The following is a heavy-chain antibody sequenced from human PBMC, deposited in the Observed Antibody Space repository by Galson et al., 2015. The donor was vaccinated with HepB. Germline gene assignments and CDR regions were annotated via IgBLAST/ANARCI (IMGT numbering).Heavy chain of an antibody. D-gene: IGHD4-17*01. Sequence: SLRLSCAASGFTFSSYAMHWVRQAPGKGLEWVAVISYDGSNKYYADSVKGRFTISRDNSKNTLYLQMNSLRAEDTAVYYCARSGDYGYYYGMDVWGQGTTVTVSS. CDR3: ARSGDYGYYYGMDV. J-gene: IGHJ6*02. CDR1: GFTFSSYA. CDR2: ISYDGSNK. V-gene: IGHV3-30*04.